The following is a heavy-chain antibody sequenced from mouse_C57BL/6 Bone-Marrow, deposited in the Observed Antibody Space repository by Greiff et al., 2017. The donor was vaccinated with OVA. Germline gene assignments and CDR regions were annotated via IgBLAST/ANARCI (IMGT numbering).Heavy chain of an antibody. V-gene: IGHV1-50*01. CDR2: IDPSDSYT. J-gene: IGHJ3*01. Sequence: VQLQQPGAELVKPGASVKLSCKASGYTFTSYWMQWVKQRPGQGLEWIGEIDPSDSYTNYNQKFKGKATLTVDTSSSTAYMQLSSLTSEDSAVYYCARGTTSDWGQGTLVTVSA. CDR3: ARGTTSD. D-gene: IGHD5-5*01. CDR1: GYTFTSYW.